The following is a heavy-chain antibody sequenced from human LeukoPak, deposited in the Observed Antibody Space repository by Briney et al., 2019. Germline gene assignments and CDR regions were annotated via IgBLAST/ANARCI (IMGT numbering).Heavy chain of an antibody. CDR3: ARASTVTTLFDY. CDR2: IYYSGST. D-gene: IGHD4-11*01. J-gene: IGHJ4*02. V-gene: IGHV4-59*01. CDR1: GGSISSYY. Sequence: SETLSLTCTVSGGSISSYYWSWIRQPPGKGLEWIGYIYYSGSTNYNPSLKSRVTISVDTSKNQFSLKLSSVTAADTAAYYCARASTVTTLFDYWGQGTLVTVSS.